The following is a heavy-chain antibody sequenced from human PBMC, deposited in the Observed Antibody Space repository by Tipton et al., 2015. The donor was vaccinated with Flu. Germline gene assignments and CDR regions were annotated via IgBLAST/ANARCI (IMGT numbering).Heavy chain of an antibody. CDR3: AREYYDILTGYYPNWFDP. V-gene: IGHV4-39*07. CDR1: GGSISSSSYY. D-gene: IGHD3-9*01. Sequence: LRLSCTVSGGSISSSSYYWGWIRQPPGKGLEWIGSIYYSGSTYYNPSLKSRVTISVDTSKNQFSLKLSSVTAADTAVYYCAREYYDILTGYYPNWFDPWGQGTLVTVSS. J-gene: IGHJ5*02. CDR2: IYYSGST.